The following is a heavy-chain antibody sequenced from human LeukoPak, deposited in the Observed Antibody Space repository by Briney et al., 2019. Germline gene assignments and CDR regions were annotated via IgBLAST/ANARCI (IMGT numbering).Heavy chain of an antibody. Sequence: GGSLRLSCVASGFTFSSYGMSWVRQAAGKGLEWVSGISGSGGDTYYADSVKGRFTISRDNSKNTLYLQMNSLRAEDTAVYYCARLYYYDSSGYYSHDAFDIWGQGTMVTVSS. CDR3: ARLYYYDSSGYYSHDAFDI. V-gene: IGHV3-23*01. CDR1: GFTFSSYG. J-gene: IGHJ3*02. D-gene: IGHD3-22*01. CDR2: ISGSGGDT.